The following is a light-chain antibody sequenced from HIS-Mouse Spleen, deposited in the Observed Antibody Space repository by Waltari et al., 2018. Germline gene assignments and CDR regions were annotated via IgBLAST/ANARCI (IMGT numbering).Light chain of an antibody. Sequence: DLVMTQSPDSLAVSLGERATLNCKSSPSVLYSSNNKNYLAWYQQKPGQPPKLLIYWASTRESGVPDRFSGSGSGTDFTLTISSLQAEDVAVYYCQQYYTTPYTFGQGTKLEIK. CDR1: PSVLYSSNNKNY. CDR3: QQYYTTPYT. CDR2: WAS. J-gene: IGKJ2*01. V-gene: IGKV4-1*01.